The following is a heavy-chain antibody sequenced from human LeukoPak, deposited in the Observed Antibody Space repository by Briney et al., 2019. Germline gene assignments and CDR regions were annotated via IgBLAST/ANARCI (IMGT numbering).Heavy chain of an antibody. Sequence: SQTLSLTCALSGDSVSSISVAWNWIRQSPSRGRERLGRTYYRAKWYNEYAVSVKGRININPDPSKNQLSLQLNSVAPEDTAVYYCALARSQYHYGMDVWGQGATVTVSS. V-gene: IGHV6-1*01. J-gene: IGHJ6*02. CDR3: ALARSQYHYGMDV. CDR1: GDSVSSISVA. CDR2: TYYRAKWYN.